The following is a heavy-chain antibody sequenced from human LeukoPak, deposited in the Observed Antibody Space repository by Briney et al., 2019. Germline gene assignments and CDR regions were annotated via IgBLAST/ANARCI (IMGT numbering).Heavy chain of an antibody. D-gene: IGHD6-19*01. CDR3: ARARGSAGRFDY. J-gene: IGHJ4*02. CDR1: EGTFSSYA. Sequence: SVKVSCKASEGTFSSYAISWVRQAPGQGLEWMGRIIPILGIANYAQKFKGRVTITADKSTSTAYMELGSLRSEDTAVYDCARARGSAGRFDYWGQGTLVTVSS. V-gene: IGHV1-69*04. CDR2: IIPILGIA.